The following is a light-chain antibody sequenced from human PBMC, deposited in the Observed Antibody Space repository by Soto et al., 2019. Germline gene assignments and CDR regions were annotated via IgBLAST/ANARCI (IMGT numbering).Light chain of an antibody. CDR1: QSISSW. CDR2: DAS. CDR3: RQYDDLPPT. J-gene: IGKJ5*01. V-gene: IGKV1-5*01. Sequence: IQMTQSPSTLSASLGVNVTITSRASQSISSWLARYQQKPGKAPKLLIYDASNLQTGVPSRFSGSGSGTDFTFTISSLQPEDIATYYCRQYDDLPPTFGQGRRLEVK.